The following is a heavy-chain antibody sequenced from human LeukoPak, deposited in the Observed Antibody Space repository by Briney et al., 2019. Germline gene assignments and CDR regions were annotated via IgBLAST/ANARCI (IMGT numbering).Heavy chain of an antibody. J-gene: IGHJ4*02. CDR3: AKDLRRYFDWLLIHY. Sequence: GGSLRLSCAASGFTFSSYGMHWVRQAPGKGLEWVAVISYDGSNKYYADSVKGRFTISRDNSKNTLYLQMNSLRAEDTAVYYCAKDLRRYFDWLLIHYWGQGTLVTVSS. CDR1: GFTFSSYG. CDR2: ISYDGSNK. V-gene: IGHV3-30*18. D-gene: IGHD3-9*01.